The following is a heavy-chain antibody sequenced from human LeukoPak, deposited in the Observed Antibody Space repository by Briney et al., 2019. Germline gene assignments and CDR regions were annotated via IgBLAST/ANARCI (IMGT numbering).Heavy chain of an antibody. CDR3: ARAPRITMVRGENWFDP. V-gene: IGHV4-59*01. Sequence: PSETLSLTCTVSGGSISSYYWSWIRQPPGKGLEWIGYIYYSGSTNYNPSLKSRVTISVDTSKNQFSLKLSSVTAADTAVYYCARAPRITMVRGENWFDPWGQGTLVTVSS. D-gene: IGHD3-10*01. CDR1: GGSISSYY. CDR2: IYYSGST. J-gene: IGHJ5*02.